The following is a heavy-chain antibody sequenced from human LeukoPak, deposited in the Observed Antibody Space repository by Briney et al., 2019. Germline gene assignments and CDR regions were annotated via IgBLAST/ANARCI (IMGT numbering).Heavy chain of an antibody. CDR2: ISSNGGRT. CDR1: GFTFSSYA. D-gene: IGHD1-26*01. J-gene: IGHJ3*02. V-gene: IGHV3-64*01. Sequence: PGGSLGLSCAASGFTFSSYAFHWVRQALGKGLEYVSAISSNGGRTYYANSVKGRFTISRDNSKNTLYLQMGRLRAEDMAVYYCARDFLVGATAFDIWGQGTMVTVSS. CDR3: ARDFLVGATAFDI.